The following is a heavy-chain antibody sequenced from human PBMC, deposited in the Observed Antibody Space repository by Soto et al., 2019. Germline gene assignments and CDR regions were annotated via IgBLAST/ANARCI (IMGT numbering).Heavy chain of an antibody. Sequence: GGSLRLSCAASGFTFSSYWMSWVRQAPGKGLEWVANIKQDGSEKYYVDSVKGRFTISRDNAKNSLYLQMNSLRAEDTAVYYCARDSLIAAQTYYDFWSCHYYGTDVQGPGTTVPLS. J-gene: IGHJ6*02. CDR3: ARDSLIAAQTYYDFWSCHYYGTDV. CDR1: GFTFSSYW. D-gene: IGHD3-3*01. CDR2: IKQDGSEK. V-gene: IGHV3-7*03.